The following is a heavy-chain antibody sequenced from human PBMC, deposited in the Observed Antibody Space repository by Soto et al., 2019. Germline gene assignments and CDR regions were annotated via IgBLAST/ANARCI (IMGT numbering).Heavy chain of an antibody. CDR2: ISYDGSYK. J-gene: IGHJ4*02. V-gene: IGHV3-30*18. CDR1: GFTFSNFA. Sequence: VQLVESGGGVVQPGTSLRLSCTASGFTFSNFAMHWVRQAPGKGLEWLAVISYDGSYKFYADSVKGRFTISRDNSKNTVFVQMNSLRADDTGVYFCAKAYRSLVWFGVGFDYWGQGTPVTVSS. D-gene: IGHD3-10*01. CDR3: AKAYRSLVWFGVGFDY.